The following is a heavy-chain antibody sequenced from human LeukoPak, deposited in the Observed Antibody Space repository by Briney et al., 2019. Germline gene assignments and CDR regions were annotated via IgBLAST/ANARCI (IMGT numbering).Heavy chain of an antibody. CDR2: ISGGGGST. V-gene: IGHV3-23*01. CDR1: GFAFSSYW. CDR3: AKDKRGGPYGVDY. Sequence: GGSLRLSCAASGFAFSSYWMNWVRQTPGKGLEWVSAISGGGGSTYYADSVKGRFTISRDNSKNTLFLQMNSLRAEDTAVYYCAKDKRGGPYGVDYWGQGTLVTVSS. D-gene: IGHD2-8*01. J-gene: IGHJ4*02.